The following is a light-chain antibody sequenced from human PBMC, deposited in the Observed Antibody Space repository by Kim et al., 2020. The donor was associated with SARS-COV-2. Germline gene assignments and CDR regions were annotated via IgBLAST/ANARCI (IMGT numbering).Light chain of an antibody. CDR3: NSRDSNDNVV. CDR1: SLRSYY. J-gene: IGLJ2*01. Sequence: SSELTQDPAVSVALGQTVRLTCQGDSLRSYYATWYQQKPGQAPILIIYGKNNRPSGNPDRFSGASSGNTASLTITGTQACDVADYCCNSRDSNDNVVFGGGTKLTVL. CDR2: GKN. V-gene: IGLV3-19*01.